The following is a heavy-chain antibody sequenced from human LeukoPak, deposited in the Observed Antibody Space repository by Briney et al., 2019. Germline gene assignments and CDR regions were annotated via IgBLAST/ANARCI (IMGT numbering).Heavy chain of an antibody. CDR2: ISYDGSNK. J-gene: IGHJ4*02. CDR3: ARDEMKGGYNWNPFDY. V-gene: IGHV3-30-3*01. CDR1: GFTFSSYA. D-gene: IGHD1-20*01. Sequence: GGTLRLSCAASGFTFSSYAMHWVRQAPGKGLEWVAVISYDGSNKYYADSVKGRFTISRDNSKNTLYLQMNSLSVEDTAVYYCARDEMKGGYNWNPFDYWGQGTLVTVSS.